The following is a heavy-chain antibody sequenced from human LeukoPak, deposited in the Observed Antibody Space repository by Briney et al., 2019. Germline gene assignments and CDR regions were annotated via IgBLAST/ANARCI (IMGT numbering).Heavy chain of an antibody. CDR2: IYYTGST. Sequence: SETLSLTCTVSGDSISSYYWSWIRQPPGKGLEWIAYIYYTGSTNYNPSLKSRVTISVDTSKNQFSLKLNSVTAADTAVYYCALQSRSQNLFDSWGQGTLVTVSS. CDR1: GDSISSYY. V-gene: IGHV4-59*08. J-gene: IGHJ5*01. CDR3: ALQSRSQNLFDS. D-gene: IGHD3-16*02.